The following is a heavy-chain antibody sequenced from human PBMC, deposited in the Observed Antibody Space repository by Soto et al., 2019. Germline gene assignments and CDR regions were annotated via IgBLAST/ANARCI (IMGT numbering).Heavy chain of an antibody. CDR1: GYTFTSYG. Sequence: QVQLVQSGAEVKKPGASVKVSRKASGYTFTSYGISWVRQAPGQGLEWMGWISVYNGNANYAQKLQGRVTMTTDTSTSTAYMELRSLRSDDTAVYYCASGWFGEFVYYFDYWGQGTLVTVSS. V-gene: IGHV1-18*01. CDR2: ISVYNGNA. CDR3: ASGWFGEFVYYFDY. D-gene: IGHD3-10*01. J-gene: IGHJ4*02.